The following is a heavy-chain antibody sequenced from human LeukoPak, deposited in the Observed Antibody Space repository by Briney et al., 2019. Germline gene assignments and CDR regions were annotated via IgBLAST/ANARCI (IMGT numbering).Heavy chain of an antibody. Sequence: GASVKVSCKASGYTFTSYGINWVRQAPGQGLAWMGWISAYNGKTNYAQKLQGRVTMTTDTSTSTAYMELRSLRSDDTAVYYCARNLGYCTGGVCYFDYWGQGTLVTVSS. CDR1: GYTFTSYG. CDR2: ISAYNGKT. J-gene: IGHJ4*02. D-gene: IGHD2-8*02. CDR3: ARNLGYCTGGVCYFDY. V-gene: IGHV1-18*01.